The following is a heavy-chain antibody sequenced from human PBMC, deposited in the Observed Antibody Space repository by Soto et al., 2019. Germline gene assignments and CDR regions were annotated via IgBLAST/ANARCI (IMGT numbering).Heavy chain of an antibody. Sequence: QVQLVQSGAEVKKPGASVKVSCKASGYTFTSYDINWVRQATGQGLEWMGWMNPNSANTGYAQKFQGRGVMTRNTSMSTDDMELSSRGCDGTAVDSCAREGGRGMDVWGQGTTVTVSS. CDR3: AREGGRGMDV. D-gene: IGHD3-16*01. CDR1: GYTFTSYD. CDR2: MNPNSANT. J-gene: IGHJ6*02. V-gene: IGHV1-8*01.